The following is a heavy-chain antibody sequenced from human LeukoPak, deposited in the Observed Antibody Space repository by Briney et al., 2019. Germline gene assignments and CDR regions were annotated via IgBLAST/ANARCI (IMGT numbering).Heavy chain of an antibody. CDR3: ARGRGTSRNDVFLY. D-gene: IGHD3-3*01. CDR1: GYTFTRYG. CDR2: ISAYNGNT. Sequence: GASVRVSCKASGYTFTRYGSSWVRQAAGQGLEWMGWISAYNGNTNYAQKLKGRVTMTTDTSTSTAYMELRSLRFDDTAVYYCARGRGTSRNDVFLYWGQRTLVTVSS. J-gene: IGHJ4*02. V-gene: IGHV1-18*01.